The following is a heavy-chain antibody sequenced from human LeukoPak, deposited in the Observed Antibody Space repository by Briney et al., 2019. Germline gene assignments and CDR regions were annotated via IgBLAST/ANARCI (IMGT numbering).Heavy chain of an antibody. CDR2: FYHGETT. D-gene: IGHD2-21*02. CDR3: ARHVRSGCGGDCYPY. CDR1: DYPFNSGYY. V-gene: IGHV4-38-2*02. Sequence: PSETLSLTCTVSDYPFNSGYYWAWIRQPPGKGMEWIGSFYHGETTSYNPSLKSRVIISLDMSNNQFSLRVTSVTAADTAVYYCARHVRSGCGGDCYPYWGQGTLVTVSS. J-gene: IGHJ4*02.